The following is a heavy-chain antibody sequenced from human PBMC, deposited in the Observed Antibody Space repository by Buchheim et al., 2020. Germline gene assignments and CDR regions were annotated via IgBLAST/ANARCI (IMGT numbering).Heavy chain of an antibody. CDR2: IYYSGST. D-gene: IGHD3-22*01. Sequence: QLQLQESGPGLVKPSETLSLTCTVSGGSISSSSYYWGWIRQPPGKGLEWIGSIYYSGSTYYNPSLKSRVTISVDTSKNQFSLKLSSVTAADTAVYYCARGLRRITMIVVDANSGYFDYWGQGTL. CDR3: ARGLRRITMIVVDANSGYFDY. V-gene: IGHV4-39*01. J-gene: IGHJ4*02. CDR1: GGSISSSSYY.